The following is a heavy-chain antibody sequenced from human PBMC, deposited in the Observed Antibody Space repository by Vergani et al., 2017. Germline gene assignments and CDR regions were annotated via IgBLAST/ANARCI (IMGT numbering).Heavy chain of an antibody. Sequence: QVQLQESGPGLVKPSETLSLTCTVSGGSISSYYWSWIRQPPGKGLEWIGYIYYSGSTNYNPSLTSRVSISVDTSKNQFSLKLGSVTAADTAVYYCARDTGMGFDYWGQGTLVTVSS. CDR1: GGSISSYY. CDR3: ARDTGMGFDY. J-gene: IGHJ4*02. CDR2: IYYSGST. D-gene: IGHD3-10*01. V-gene: IGHV4-59*01.